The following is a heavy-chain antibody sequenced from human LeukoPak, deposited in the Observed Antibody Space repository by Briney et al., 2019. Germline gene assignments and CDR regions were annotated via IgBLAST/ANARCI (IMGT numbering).Heavy chain of an antibody. J-gene: IGHJ4*02. CDR2: IYYSGST. Sequence: PSETLSLTCTVSGGSISSSSYYWGWIRQPPGKGLEWIGSIYYSGSTYYNPSLKSRVTISVDTSKNQFSLKLSSVTAADTAAYYCARAAHLQYCSSTSCYTIFDYWGQGALVTVSS. V-gene: IGHV4-39*07. D-gene: IGHD2-2*02. CDR3: ARAAHLQYCSSTSCYTIFDY. CDR1: GGSISSSSYY.